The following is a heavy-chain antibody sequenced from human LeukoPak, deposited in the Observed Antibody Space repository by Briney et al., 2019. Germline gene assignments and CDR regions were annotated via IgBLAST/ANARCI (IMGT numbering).Heavy chain of an antibody. Sequence: SETQSLTCTVSGGSISSGGYYWSWIRQHPGKGLEWIGYIYYSGSTYYNPSLKSRVTISVDTSKNQFSLKLSSVTAADTAVYYCARSERSSGSILEFDYWGQGTLVTVSS. CDR3: ARSERSSGSILEFDY. CDR1: GGSISSGGYY. CDR2: IYYSGST. V-gene: IGHV4-31*03. J-gene: IGHJ4*02. D-gene: IGHD3-22*01.